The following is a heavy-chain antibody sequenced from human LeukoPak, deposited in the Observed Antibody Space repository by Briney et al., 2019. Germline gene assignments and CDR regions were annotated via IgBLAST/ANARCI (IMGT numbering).Heavy chain of an antibody. CDR3: AKDSSGSYGSDAFDI. CDR1: GFTVSSNY. V-gene: IGHV3-53*01. CDR2: IYSGGST. Sequence: PGGSLRLSCAASGFTVSSNYMSWVRQAPGKGLEWVSVIYSGGSTYYADSVKGRFTISRDNSKNTLYLQMNSLRAEDTAVYYCAKDSSGSYGSDAFDIWGQGTMVTVSS. J-gene: IGHJ3*02. D-gene: IGHD1-26*01.